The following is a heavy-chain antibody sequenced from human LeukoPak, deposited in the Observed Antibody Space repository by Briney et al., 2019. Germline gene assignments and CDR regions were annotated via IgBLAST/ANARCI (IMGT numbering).Heavy chain of an antibody. Sequence: SETLSLTCAVYGGSFSGYYWSWIRQPPGKGLEWIGEINHSGSTNYNPSLKSRVTISVDTSKNQFSLKLSSVTAADTAVYYCARGRRIAARWGLDYWGQGTLVTVSS. J-gene: IGHJ4*02. D-gene: IGHD6-6*01. CDR3: ARGRRIAARWGLDY. CDR1: GGSFSGYY. CDR2: INHSGST. V-gene: IGHV4-34*01.